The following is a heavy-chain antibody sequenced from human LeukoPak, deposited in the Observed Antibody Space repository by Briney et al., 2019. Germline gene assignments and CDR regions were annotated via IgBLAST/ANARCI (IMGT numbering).Heavy chain of an antibody. CDR3: ARDRYSGYDSKTPLDY. Sequence: ASVKVSCKASGYTFTSYDINWVRQATGQGLEWMGWMNPNSGNTGYAQKFQGRVTITRNTSISTAYMELSSLRSEDTAVYYCARDRYSGYDSKTPLDYWGQGTLVTVSS. D-gene: IGHD5-12*01. J-gene: IGHJ4*02. CDR1: GYTFTSYD. V-gene: IGHV1-8*01. CDR2: MNPNSGNT.